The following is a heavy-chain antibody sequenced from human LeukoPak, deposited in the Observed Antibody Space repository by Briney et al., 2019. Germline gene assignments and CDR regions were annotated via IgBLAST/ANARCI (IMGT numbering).Heavy chain of an antibody. D-gene: IGHD6-13*01. CDR2: IRQDGSEK. J-gene: IGHJ4*02. Sequence: GGSLRLSCAASGFTFSSYWMSWVRQAPGKGLEWVANIRQDGSEKYYVDSVKGRFTISRDNAKNSLYLQMNSLRAEDTAVYYCARGPLGAARALTDYFDYWGQGTLVTVSS. CDR3: ARGPLGAARALTDYFDY. CDR1: GFTFSSYW. V-gene: IGHV3-7*01.